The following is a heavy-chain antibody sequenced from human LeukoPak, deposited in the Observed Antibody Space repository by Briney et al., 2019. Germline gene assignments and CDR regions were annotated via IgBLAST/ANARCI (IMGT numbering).Heavy chain of an antibody. J-gene: IGHJ4*02. CDR3: ARFDYGSGSYPDY. CDR2: ISSSSSYT. Sequence: KPGGSLRLSCAASGFTFSDYYVSWIRQAPGKGLEWVSYISSSSSYTNYADSVKGRFTISRDNAKNSLYLQMNSLRAEDTAVYYCARFDYGSGSYPDYWGQGTLVTVSS. V-gene: IGHV3-11*06. CDR1: GFTFSDYY. D-gene: IGHD3-10*01.